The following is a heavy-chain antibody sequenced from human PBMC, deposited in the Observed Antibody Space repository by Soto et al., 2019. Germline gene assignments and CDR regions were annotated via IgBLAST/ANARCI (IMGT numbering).Heavy chain of an antibody. CDR3: ETDPKEQWITNGFEWYFQH. D-gene: IGHD6-19*01. V-gene: IGHV3-23*01. Sequence: GGSLGLSCAASGFTFSSYAMSWVRQAPGKGLEWVSAISGSGGSTYYADCVKCRFTISRDNTKMKLYLHINSLRDEDMDVYYCETDPKEQWITNGFEWYFQHWGQGTLVTVSS. J-gene: IGHJ1*01. CDR1: GFTFSSYA. CDR2: ISGSGGST.